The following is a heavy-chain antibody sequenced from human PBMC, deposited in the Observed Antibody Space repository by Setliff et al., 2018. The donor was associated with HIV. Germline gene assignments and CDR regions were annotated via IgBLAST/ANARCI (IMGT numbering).Heavy chain of an antibody. CDR2: IYYRGTP. V-gene: IGHV4-39*07. CDR3: ARDRGDHTFWRTYVSHDAFEI. CDR1: GGSINSRGYY. D-gene: IGHD3-3*01. J-gene: IGHJ3*02. Sequence: ETLSLTCTVSGGSINSRGYYWGWIRQPPGRGLEWIASIYYRGTPYYSPSLKSRVNISIDASKNQFSLNLTSVIAADTAIYFCARDRGDHTFWRTYVSHDAFEIWGRGTRVTVSS.